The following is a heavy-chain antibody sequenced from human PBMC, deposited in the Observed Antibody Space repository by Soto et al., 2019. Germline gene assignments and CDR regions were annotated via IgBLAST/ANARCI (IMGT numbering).Heavy chain of an antibody. V-gene: IGHV3-48*03. CDR3: ARAQLGDDYYYYYGMDV. Sequence: EVQLVESGGGLVQPGGSLRLSCAASGFTFSSYEMNWVRQAPGKGLEGVSYISSSGSTIYYADSVKGRFTISRDNAKNSLYLQMNSLRAEDTAVYYCARAQLGDDYYYYYGMDVWGQGTTVTVSS. D-gene: IGHD1-26*01. CDR1: GFTFSSYE. CDR2: ISSSGSTI. J-gene: IGHJ6*02.